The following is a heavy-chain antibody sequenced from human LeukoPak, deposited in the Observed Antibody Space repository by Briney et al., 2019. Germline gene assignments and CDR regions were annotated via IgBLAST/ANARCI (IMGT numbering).Heavy chain of an antibody. J-gene: IGHJ4*02. V-gene: IGHV1-24*01. CDR3: ATEDPPGIAARGAKPFDY. D-gene: IGHD6-13*01. CDR1: GYTLTELS. Sequence: ASVAVSCKVSGYTLTELSMHWVRQAPGKGLEWMGGFDPEDGETIYAQKFQGRVTMTEDTSTDTAYMELSSLRSEDTAVYYCATEDPPGIAARGAKPFDYWGQGTLVTVSS. CDR2: FDPEDGET.